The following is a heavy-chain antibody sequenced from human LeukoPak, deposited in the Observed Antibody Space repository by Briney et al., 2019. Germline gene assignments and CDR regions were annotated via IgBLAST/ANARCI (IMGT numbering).Heavy chain of an antibody. J-gene: IGHJ3*02. D-gene: IGHD6-25*01. CDR2: INSDGSST. CDR1: GFTFSSYW. CDR3: ARWNPTPPNGAGYRPRYGFDN. Sequence: GGSLRLSCAASGFTFSSYWMHWVRQAPGMGLVWVSRINSDGSSTSYADSVKGRFTISRDNAKNTLYLQMNSLRAEDTAVYYCARWNPTPPNGAGYRPRYGFDNWGQGTMVTVSS. V-gene: IGHV3-74*01.